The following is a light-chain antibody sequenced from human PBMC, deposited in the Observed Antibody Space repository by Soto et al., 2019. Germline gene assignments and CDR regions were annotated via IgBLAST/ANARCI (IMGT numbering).Light chain of an antibody. Sequence: QSVLTQPRSVSGSPGQSVTISCTGSSSDVGGYKYVSWYQQYPGKAPKLIIYDVSERPSGVPDRFSGSKSGNTASLTISGLQAEDEADYYCCSYAGSSTYAFGTGTKVTVL. CDR3: CSYAGSSTYA. J-gene: IGLJ1*01. CDR2: DVS. V-gene: IGLV2-11*01. CDR1: SSDVGGYKY.